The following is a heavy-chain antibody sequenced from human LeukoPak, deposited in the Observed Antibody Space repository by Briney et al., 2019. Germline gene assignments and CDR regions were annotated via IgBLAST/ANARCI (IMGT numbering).Heavy chain of an antibody. J-gene: IGHJ5*02. CDR1: GGSISSYY. V-gene: IGHV4-4*07. CDR3: ARVGYYDSSGYYNWFDP. CDR2: IYTSGST. D-gene: IGHD3-22*01. Sequence: PSETLSLTCTVSGGSISSYYWSWIRQPAGKGLEWIGRIYTSGSTNYNPSLKSRVTMSVDTSKNQFSLKLSSVTAADTAVYYCARVGYYDSSGYYNWFDPWGQGTLVTVSS.